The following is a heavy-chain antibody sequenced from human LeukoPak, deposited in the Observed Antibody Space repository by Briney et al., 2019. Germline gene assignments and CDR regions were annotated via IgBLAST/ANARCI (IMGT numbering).Heavy chain of an antibody. CDR2: IYHSGST. J-gene: IGHJ5*02. D-gene: IGHD3-10*01. CDR3: ARDNLRGSGTVDWFDP. Sequence: SQTLSLTCAVSGGSISSGGYSWSWIRQPPGKGLEWIGYIYHSGSTYYNPSLKSRITISVDRSKNQFSLKLSSVTAADTAVYYCARDNLRGSGTVDWFDPWGQGTLVTVSS. V-gene: IGHV4-30-2*01. CDR1: GGSISSGGYS.